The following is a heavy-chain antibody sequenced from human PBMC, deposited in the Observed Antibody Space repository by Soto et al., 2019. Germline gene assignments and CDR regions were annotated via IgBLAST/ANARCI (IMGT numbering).Heavy chain of an antibody. CDR2: ISYDGSNK. CDR1: GFTFSRYG. V-gene: IGHV3-30*18. Sequence: SLRLSCAASGFTFSRYGIQWVRQAPGKGLEWVAVISYDGSNKYYADSVKGRFTISRDNSKNTVFLQMNSLRAEDTAVYYCAKIRPASTINYYYGMDALGQGTTVTVSS. D-gene: IGHD6-13*01. J-gene: IGHJ6*02. CDR3: AKIRPASTINYYYGMDA.